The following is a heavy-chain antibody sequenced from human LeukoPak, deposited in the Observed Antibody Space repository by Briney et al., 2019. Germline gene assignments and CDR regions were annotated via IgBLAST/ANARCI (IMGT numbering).Heavy chain of an antibody. CDR3: AKEAFVVVVAASESDWFDP. D-gene: IGHD2-15*01. V-gene: IGHV3-23*01. CDR1: GFTFSSYA. J-gene: IGHJ5*02. CDR2: ISGSGGST. Sequence: GGSLRLSCAASGFTFSSYAMSWVRQAPGKGLEWVSAISGSGGSTYYADSVKGRFTISRDNSKNTLYLLMNSLRAEDTAVYYCAKEAFVVVVAASESDWFDPWGQGTLVTVSS.